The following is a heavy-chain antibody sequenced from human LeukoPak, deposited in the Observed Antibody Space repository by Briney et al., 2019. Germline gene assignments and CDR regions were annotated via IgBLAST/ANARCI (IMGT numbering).Heavy chain of an antibody. J-gene: IGHJ4*02. Sequence: GASVKVSCKASGYTFTGYYMHWVRQAPGQGLEWMGWINPNSGGTNYAQKFQGRVTMTRDTSISTAYMEPSSLRSEDTAVYYCARGWDDFWSGYPKDYWGQGTLVTVSS. CDR1: GYTFTGYY. V-gene: IGHV1-2*02. CDR2: INPNSGGT. D-gene: IGHD3-3*01. CDR3: ARGWDDFWSGYPKDY.